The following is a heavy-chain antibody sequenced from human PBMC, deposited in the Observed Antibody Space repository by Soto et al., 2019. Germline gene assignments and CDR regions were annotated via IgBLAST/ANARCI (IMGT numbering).Heavy chain of an antibody. D-gene: IGHD2-15*01. J-gene: IGHJ5*02. CDR2: INHSGST. V-gene: IGHV4-34*01. CDR1: GGSFSGYY. CDR3: ARALFYCSGGSCYGNWFDP. Sequence: PSETLSLTCAVYGGSFSGYYWSWIRQPPGKGLEWIGEINHSGSTNYNPSLKSRVTISVDTSKNQFSLKLSSVTAADTAVYYCARALFYCSGGSCYGNWFDPWGQGTLVTVSS.